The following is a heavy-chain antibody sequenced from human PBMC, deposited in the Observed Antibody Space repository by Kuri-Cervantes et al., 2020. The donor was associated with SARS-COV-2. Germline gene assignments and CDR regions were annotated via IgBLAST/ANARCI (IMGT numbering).Heavy chain of an antibody. CDR3: ARGRRKYQLHFFDY. CDR2: INHSGST. Sequence: SETLSLTCTVSGGSISSGSYYWSWIRQPPGKGLEWIGEINHSGSTNYNPSLKSRVTISVDTSKNQFSLKLSSVTAADTAVYYCARGRRKYQLHFFDYWGQGTLVTVSS. CDR1: GGSISSGSYY. D-gene: IGHD2-2*01. J-gene: IGHJ4*02. V-gene: IGHV4-39*07.